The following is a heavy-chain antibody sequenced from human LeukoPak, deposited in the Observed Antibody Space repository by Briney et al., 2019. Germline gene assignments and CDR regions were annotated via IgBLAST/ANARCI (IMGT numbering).Heavy chain of an antibody. CDR1: GGSFSGYY. CDR2: INHSGST. V-gene: IGHV4-34*01. D-gene: IGHD6-13*01. J-gene: IGHJ4*02. Sequence: SETLSLTCAVYGGSFSGYYWSWIRQPPGKGLEWIGEINHSGSTNYNPSLKSRVTISVDTSKNQFSLKLSSVTAADTAVYYCARRRGRRSSWYRSCFDYWGQGTLVTVSS. CDR3: ARRRGRRSSWYRSCFDY.